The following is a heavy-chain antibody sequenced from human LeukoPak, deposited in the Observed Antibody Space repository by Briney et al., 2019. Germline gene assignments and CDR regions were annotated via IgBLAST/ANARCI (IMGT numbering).Heavy chain of an antibody. J-gene: IGHJ4*02. Sequence: SETLSLTCTVSGGSISSSSYYWGWIRQPPGKGLEWIGSIYYSGSTYYNPSLKSRVTISVDTSKNQFSLKLSSVTAADTAVYYCARDGTYSSSSRWFDYWGQGTLVTVSS. CDR3: ARDGTYSSSSRWFDY. D-gene: IGHD6-6*01. CDR2: IYYSGST. CDR1: GGSISSSSYY. V-gene: IGHV4-39*07.